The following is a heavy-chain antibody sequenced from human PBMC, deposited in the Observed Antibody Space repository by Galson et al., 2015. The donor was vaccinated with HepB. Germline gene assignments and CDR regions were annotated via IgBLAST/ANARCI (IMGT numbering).Heavy chain of an antibody. CDR2: IWYDGSNK. CDR1: GFTFSSYG. J-gene: IGHJ4*02. V-gene: IGHV3-33*08. CDR3: ATSGWYATLDHDHFDY. D-gene: IGHD6-19*01. Sequence: SLRLSCAASGFTFSSYGMHWVRQAPGKGLEWVAVIWYDGSNKYYADSVKGRFTISRDNSKNTLYLQMNSLRAEDTAVYYCATSGWYATLDHDHFDYWGQGTLVTASS.